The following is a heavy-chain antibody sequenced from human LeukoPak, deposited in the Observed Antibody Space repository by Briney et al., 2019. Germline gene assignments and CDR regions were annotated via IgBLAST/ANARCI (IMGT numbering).Heavy chain of an antibody. D-gene: IGHD3-22*01. J-gene: IGHJ5*02. V-gene: IGHV4-34*01. CDR2: INHSGST. CDR1: GGSFSAYY. CDR3: ARSHYYDSSGSHNNWFDP. Sequence: SETLSLTCAVYGGSFSAYYWSWIRQPPGQGLEWIGEINHSGSTSYNPSLKSRVTILVDTSKNQFSVKLSSVTAADTAVYYCARSHYYDSSGSHNNWFDPWGQGTLVTVSS.